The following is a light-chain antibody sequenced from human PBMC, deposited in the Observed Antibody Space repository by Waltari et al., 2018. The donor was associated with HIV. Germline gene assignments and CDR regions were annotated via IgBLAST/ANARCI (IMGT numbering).Light chain of an antibody. CDR3: CSYAGNYTSI. Sequence: QSALTQPRSVSGSPGQSVTISCTGTSNDVGGYNFVCWYQYHPGKAPKLIIYDVNKRPSGVPDRFSGARSGNTASLTISGLQSGDEADYYCCSYAGNYTSIFGGGTKVTVL. J-gene: IGLJ2*01. V-gene: IGLV2-11*01. CDR1: SNDVGGYNF. CDR2: DVN.